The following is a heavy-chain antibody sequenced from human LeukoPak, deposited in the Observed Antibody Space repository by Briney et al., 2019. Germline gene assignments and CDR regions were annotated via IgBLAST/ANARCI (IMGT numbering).Heavy chain of an antibody. CDR2: IYHSGST. D-gene: IGHD2-2*01. Sequence: PSGTLSLTCAVSVGSSSGGNWWSWVRQPPGKGLEWIGEIYHSGSTNYNPSLKSRVTISVDKSKNQFSLKLSSVTAADTAVYYCARGNRYCSSTSCLNWFDPWGQGTLVTVSS. V-gene: IGHV4-4*02. CDR1: VGSSSGGNW. J-gene: IGHJ5*02. CDR3: ARGNRYCSSTSCLNWFDP.